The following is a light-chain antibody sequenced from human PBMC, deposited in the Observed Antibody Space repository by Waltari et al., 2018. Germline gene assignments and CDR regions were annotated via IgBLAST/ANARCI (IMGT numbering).Light chain of an antibody. Sequence: DIQLTQSPSFLSASVGDRVTITCRASQGISSYVAWYQQNPGKAPRLLIHSASTLQSGVPSRFSGSGSGTEFTLTNSSLQPEDFASYYCQQLSSQPLTFGGGTKVEI. J-gene: IGKJ4*01. CDR1: QGISSY. V-gene: IGKV1-9*01. CDR2: SAS. CDR3: QQLSSQPLT.